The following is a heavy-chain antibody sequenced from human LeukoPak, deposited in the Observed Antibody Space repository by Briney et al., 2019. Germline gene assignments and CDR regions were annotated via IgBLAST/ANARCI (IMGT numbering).Heavy chain of an antibody. D-gene: IGHD3-9*01. J-gene: IGHJ4*02. CDR3: ARSFYDILIGYYQYFDY. CDR2: IYRDGSS. Sequence: GGSLRLSCAASGFTFSTYAMSWVRQAPGKGLEWVSVIYRDGSSYYAESVKGRFTISRDNSKNTLYIQMNSLRAEDTAVYYCARSFYDILIGYYQYFDYWGQGTLVTVSS. V-gene: IGHV3-66*01. CDR1: GFTFSTYA.